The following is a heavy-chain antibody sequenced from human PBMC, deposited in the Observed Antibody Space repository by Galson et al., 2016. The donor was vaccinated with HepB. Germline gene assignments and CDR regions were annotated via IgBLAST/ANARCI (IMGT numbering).Heavy chain of an antibody. CDR2: ISSGGYT. CDR1: GLSVSGDY. V-gene: IGHV3-53*01. Sequence: SLRLSCAASGLSVSGDYMSWVRQALGKGLEWVAVISSGGYTYYAQSVKGRLTISRDNSKNTLYLQMNRLRAEDTAVYYCARATRYFDWRYQYGMDVWGKGTTVTVSS. CDR3: ARATRYFDWRYQYGMDV. D-gene: IGHD3-9*01. J-gene: IGHJ6*04.